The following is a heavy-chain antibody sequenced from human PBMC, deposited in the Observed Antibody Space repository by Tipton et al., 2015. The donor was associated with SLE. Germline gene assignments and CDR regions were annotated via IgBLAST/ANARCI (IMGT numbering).Heavy chain of an antibody. CDR2: MNPKSGNT. Sequence: QLVQSGAEVKKPGASVKVSCKASGYTFTSYDTNWVRQATGQGLEWMGWMNPKSGNTAYAQKFQGRVTMTRTTSVSTAYLELSSLSPEDTAVYYCARGPPVSVTDGLDVWGQGTTVTVSS. CDR3: ARGPPVSVTDGLDV. CDR1: GYTFTSYD. V-gene: IGHV1-8*01. D-gene: IGHD4-17*01. J-gene: IGHJ6*02.